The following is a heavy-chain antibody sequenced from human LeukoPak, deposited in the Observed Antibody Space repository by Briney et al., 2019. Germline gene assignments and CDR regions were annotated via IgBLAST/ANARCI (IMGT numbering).Heavy chain of an antibody. CDR2: IIPILGTA. J-gene: IGHJ4*02. V-gene: IGHV1-69*08. Sequence: SVKVSCKASGDTFSSYTISWVRQAPGQGLEWMGRIIPILGTANYAQKFQGRVTITADESTSTAYMELSSLRSEDTAVYYCARGTPHDYWGQGTLVTVSS. CDR1: GDTFSSYT. D-gene: IGHD2-2*01. CDR3: ARGTPHDY.